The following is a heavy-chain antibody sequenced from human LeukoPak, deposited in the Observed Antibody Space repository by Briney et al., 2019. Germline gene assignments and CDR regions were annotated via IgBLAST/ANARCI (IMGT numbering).Heavy chain of an antibody. D-gene: IGHD3-10*02. CDR3: AELGITMIGGV. Sequence: GGSLRLSCVGSGFIFSSYSMNWVRQAPGKGLEWISYISSSSGTIYYADSVKGRFTISRDNAKNSLYLQMNSLRAEDAAVYYCAELGITMIGGVWGKGTTVTISS. CDR1: GFIFSSYS. V-gene: IGHV3-48*01. CDR2: ISSSSGTI. J-gene: IGHJ6*04.